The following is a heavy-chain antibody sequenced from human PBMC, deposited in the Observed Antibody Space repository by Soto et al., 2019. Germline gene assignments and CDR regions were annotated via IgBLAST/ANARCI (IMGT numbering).Heavy chain of an antibody. CDR3: ARQAGIAARLDYYYGTDV. CDR1: GYSFTSYW. CDR2: IYPGDSDT. Sequence: GESLKISCKGSGYSFTSYWIGWVRQMPGKGLEWMGIIYPGDSDTRYSPSFQGQVTISADKSISTAYLQWSSLKASDTAMYYCARQAGIAARLDYYYGTDVWGQGTTVTVSS. D-gene: IGHD6-6*01. V-gene: IGHV5-51*01. J-gene: IGHJ6*02.